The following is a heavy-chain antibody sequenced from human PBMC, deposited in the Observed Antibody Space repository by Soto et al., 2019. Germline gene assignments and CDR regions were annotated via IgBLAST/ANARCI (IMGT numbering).Heavy chain of an antibody. D-gene: IGHD3-10*01. CDR3: ARAREYPAARYDNAMDV. Sequence: PSETLSLTCTVSGGSISNHYWSWIRQPPGKGLEWIGFIYYSGGTNYNPSLKSRVTISMDTSKKQFSLKLRSVTAADTAVYYCARAREYPAARYDNAMDVWGQGTTVTVSS. CDR1: GGSISNHY. V-gene: IGHV4-59*11. CDR2: IYYSGGT. J-gene: IGHJ6*02.